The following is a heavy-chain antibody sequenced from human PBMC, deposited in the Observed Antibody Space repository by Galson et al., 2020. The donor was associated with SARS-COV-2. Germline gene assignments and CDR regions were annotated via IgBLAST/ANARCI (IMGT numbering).Heavy chain of an antibody. Sequence: GGSLRLSCAASGFTFSSYGMHWIRQAPGKGLEWVAVTSYDGRNNYYADSVKGRFTISRDSSKNTLYLQMNSLRTEDTAIYYCASARGVFGVVTMTGLYVWGQGTTVTVSS. D-gene: IGHD3-3*01. CDR2: TSYDGRNN. CDR1: GFTFSSYG. V-gene: IGHV3-30*03. CDR3: ASARGVFGVVTMTGLYV. J-gene: IGHJ6*02.